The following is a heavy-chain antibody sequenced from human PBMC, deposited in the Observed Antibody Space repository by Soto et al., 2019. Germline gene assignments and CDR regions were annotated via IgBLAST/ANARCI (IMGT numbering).Heavy chain of an antibody. J-gene: IGHJ4*02. D-gene: IGHD4-17*01. CDR2: IWYDGSNK. CDR3: ARNPRGDSNYGDYPFDY. CDR1: GFTFSSYG. Sequence: QVQLVESGGGVVQPGRSLRLSCAASGFTFSSYGMHWVRQAPGKGLEWVAVIWYDGSNKYYADSVKGRFTISRDNSKNTLYLQMNSLRAEDTAVYYCARNPRGDSNYGDYPFDYWGQGTLVTVSS. V-gene: IGHV3-33*01.